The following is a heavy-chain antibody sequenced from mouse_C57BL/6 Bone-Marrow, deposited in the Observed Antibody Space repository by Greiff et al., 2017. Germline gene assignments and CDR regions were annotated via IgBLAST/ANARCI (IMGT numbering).Heavy chain of an antibody. D-gene: IGHD2-2*01. CDR2: IYPRSGNT. J-gene: IGHJ2*01. Sequence: QVQLKESGAELARPGASVKLSCKASGYTFTSYGISWVKQRTGQGLEWIGEIYPRSGNTYYNEKFKGKATLTADKSSSTAYMERRSLTSEDSAVYFCARGNLGVTGYFDYWGQGTTLTVSS. V-gene: IGHV1-81*01. CDR1: GYTFTSYG. CDR3: ARGNLGVTGYFDY.